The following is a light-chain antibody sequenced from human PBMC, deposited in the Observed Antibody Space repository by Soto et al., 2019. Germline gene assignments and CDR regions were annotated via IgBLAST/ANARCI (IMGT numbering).Light chain of an antibody. J-gene: IGKJ1*01. CDR1: QSVLYSSNNKNY. CDR3: QQYYSTPWT. Sequence: DIVMTQSPDSLAVSLGERATINCKSSQSVLYSSNNKNYLAWYQQKPGQPPKLLIYWASTRESGVPDRFSGSGSWTDFTLNISSLQAEDVAVYYCQQYYSTPWTFGQGTKVEIK. CDR2: WAS. V-gene: IGKV4-1*01.